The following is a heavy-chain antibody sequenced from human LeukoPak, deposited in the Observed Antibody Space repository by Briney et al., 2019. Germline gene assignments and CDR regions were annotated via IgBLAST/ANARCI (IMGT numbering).Heavy chain of an antibody. Sequence: SETLSLTCTVSGGSITSYYWSWIRQPPGKGLEWIGYIYYSGSTNYNPSLKSRVTISVDTSKNRFSLKLSSVTAADTAVYYCARRAYSSGYYYFDYWGQGALVTVSS. CDR1: GGSITSYY. V-gene: IGHV4-59*01. CDR2: IYYSGST. J-gene: IGHJ4*02. D-gene: IGHD3-22*01. CDR3: ARRAYSSGYYYFDY.